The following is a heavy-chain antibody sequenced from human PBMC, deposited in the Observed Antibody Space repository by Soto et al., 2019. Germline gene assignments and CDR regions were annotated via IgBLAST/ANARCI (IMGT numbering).Heavy chain of an antibody. V-gene: IGHV3-13*01. J-gene: IGHJ3*01. Sequence: EVQLVESGGNLVQPGGSLRLSCAASGFTFSSYDMHWVRQDTGKGLEWVSVIGTAGDTYYPDSVKGRFTISRENAKNSLYLQMNSLRAGDTAVYYCAIGDSSGWWAFDDWGQGTMVTVSS. CDR1: GFTFSSYD. CDR2: IGTAGDT. D-gene: IGHD6-19*01. CDR3: AIGDSSGWWAFDD.